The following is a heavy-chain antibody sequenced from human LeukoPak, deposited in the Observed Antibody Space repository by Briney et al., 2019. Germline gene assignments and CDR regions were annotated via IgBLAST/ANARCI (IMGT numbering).Heavy chain of an antibody. Sequence: ASVKVSCKASGYTFTGYYMHWVRQAPGQGLEWMGWINPNSGGTNYAQKFQGRVTMTRDTSISTAYMELRRLRSDDTAVYYCARESCSSTSCYAYEDYWGQGTLVTVSS. D-gene: IGHD2-2*01. J-gene: IGHJ4*02. CDR3: ARESCSSTSCYAYEDY. CDR2: INPNSGGT. CDR1: GYTFTGYY. V-gene: IGHV1-2*02.